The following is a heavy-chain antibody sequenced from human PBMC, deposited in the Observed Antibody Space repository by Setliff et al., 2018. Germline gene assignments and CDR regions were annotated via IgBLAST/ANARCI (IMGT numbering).Heavy chain of an antibody. CDR3: ARDRYCSSASCYATQYNWFDP. J-gene: IGHJ5*02. CDR2: IKQDGSDK. Sequence: GGSLRLSCAASGFSFRTFSMHWVRQAPGKGLEWVANIKQDGSDKYYVGSVKGRFTISRDNAKNSLYLQMNSLRAEDTAVYYCARDRYCSSASCYATQYNWFDPWGQGTLVTVSS. CDR1: GFSFRTFS. D-gene: IGHD2-2*01. V-gene: IGHV3-7*01.